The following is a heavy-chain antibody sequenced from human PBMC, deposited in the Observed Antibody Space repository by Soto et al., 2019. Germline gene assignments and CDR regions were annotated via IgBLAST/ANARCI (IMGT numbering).Heavy chain of an antibody. CDR2: ISSSSSSI. V-gene: IGHV3-21*01. Sequence: EVQLVESGGGLVKPGGSLRLSCAASGFTFSSYSMNWVRQAPGKGLEWVSSISSSSSSIYYADSVKGRYTISIDNAKNSLYLQMNSLRAEDTAVDYCAGDGTVTNRAPIDYWGQGTLVTVSS. D-gene: IGHD4-17*01. CDR1: GFTFSSYS. J-gene: IGHJ4*02. CDR3: AGDGTVTNRAPIDY.